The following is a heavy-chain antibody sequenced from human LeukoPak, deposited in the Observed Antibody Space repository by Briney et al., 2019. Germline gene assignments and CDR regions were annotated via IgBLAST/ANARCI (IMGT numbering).Heavy chain of an antibody. V-gene: IGHV4-59*01. Sequence: SETLSLTCTVSGGSISSYYWSWIRQPPGKGLEWIGYIYYSGSSNYNPSLKGRVTISVDTSKNQFSLKLSSVTAVETAVYYCARGIVVPAARFDPWGQGTLVTVSS. CDR2: IYYSGSS. D-gene: IGHD2-2*01. CDR3: ARGIVVPAARFDP. CDR1: GGSISSYY. J-gene: IGHJ5*02.